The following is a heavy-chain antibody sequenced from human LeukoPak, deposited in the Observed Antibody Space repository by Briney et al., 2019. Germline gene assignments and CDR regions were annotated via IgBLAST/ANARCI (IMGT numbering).Heavy chain of an antibody. CDR2: LNPSGRST. CDR1: GYSFPSYF. CDR3: ARGGTIVVVTTAFDI. D-gene: IGHD2-15*01. V-gene: IGHV1-46*01. J-gene: IGHJ3*02. Sequence: GASVKVSCKASGYSFPSYFIHWVRQAPGQGLEWMGILNPSGRSTSFAQRFQGRVTMTWDTSTRTVYMELSSLTSEDTAVYYCARGGTIVVVTTAFDIWGQGTMVTVSS.